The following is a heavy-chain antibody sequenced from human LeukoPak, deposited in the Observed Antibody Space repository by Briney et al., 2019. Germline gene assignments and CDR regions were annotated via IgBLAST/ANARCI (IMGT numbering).Heavy chain of an antibody. CDR1: GYTFTGYY. Sequence: ASVKVSCKASGYTFTGYYMHWVRQAPGQGLEWMGWINPNSGGTNYAQKFQGRVTMTRDTSISTAYMELSRLRSDDTAVYYCARDRTGKAGYNGYDDNYFDPWGQGTLVTVSS. J-gene: IGHJ5*02. CDR2: INPNSGGT. V-gene: IGHV1-2*02. CDR3: ARDRTGKAGYNGYDDNYFDP. D-gene: IGHD5-12*01.